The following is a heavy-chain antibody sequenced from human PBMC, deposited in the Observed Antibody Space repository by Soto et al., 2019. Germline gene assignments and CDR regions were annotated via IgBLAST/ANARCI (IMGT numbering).Heavy chain of an antibody. CDR1: GGSISGSSYY. J-gene: IGHJ4*02. V-gene: IGHV4-39*01. Sequence: SETLSLTCTVSGGSISGSSYYWGWIRQPPGKGLECIGSVHYSGSTDYNPSLKSRVTISVDTSKNQFSLKLTSVTAADTAVYFCASFSGATYGDYGGWINYLGQGTLVTVSS. D-gene: IGHD4-17*01. CDR3: ASFSGATYGDYGGWINY. CDR2: VHYSGST.